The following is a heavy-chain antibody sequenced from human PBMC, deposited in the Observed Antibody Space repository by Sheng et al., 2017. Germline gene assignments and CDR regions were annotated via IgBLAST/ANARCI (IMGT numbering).Heavy chain of an antibody. V-gene: IGHV3-23*04. CDR2: ISGSGGST. J-gene: IGHJ6*04. D-gene: IGHD3-10*01. CDR1: GFTFSSYA. CDR3: ARSKRRGGAGLSGDYYYYGMDV. Sequence: EVQLVESGGGLVQPGGSLRLSCAASGFTFSSYAMSWVRQAPGKGLEWVSAISGSGGSTYYADSVKGRFTISRDNSKNTLYLQMNSLRAEDTAVYYCARSKRRGGAGLSGDYYYYGMDVWAERTDGRPSPQ.